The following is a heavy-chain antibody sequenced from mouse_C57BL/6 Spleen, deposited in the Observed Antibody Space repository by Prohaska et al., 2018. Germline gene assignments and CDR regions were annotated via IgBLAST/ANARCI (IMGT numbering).Heavy chain of an antibody. D-gene: IGHD2-1*01. V-gene: IGHV1-80*01. CDR2: IYPGDGDT. Sequence: QVQLQQSGAELVKPGASVKISCKASGYAFSSYWMNWVKQRPGKGLEWIGQIYPGDGDTNYNGKFKGKATLTADKSSSTAYMQLSSLTSEDSAVYFCARCPFYRAMYYWGQGTSFTVSS. CDR3: ARCPFYRAMYY. CDR1: GYAFSSYW. J-gene: IGHJ4*01.